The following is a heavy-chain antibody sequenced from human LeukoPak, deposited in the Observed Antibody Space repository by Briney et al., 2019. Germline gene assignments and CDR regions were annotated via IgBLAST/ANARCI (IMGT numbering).Heavy chain of an antibody. CDR2: IDWDDDK. V-gene: IGHV2-70*01. Sequence: SGPTLVNPTQTLTLTCTFSGFSLSTSGMCVSWMRQPSGKALEWLALIDWDDDKYYSTSLKTRLTISKYTSKNQVVLTMTNMDPVDTATYYCARMSATPRTYYGMDVWGQGTTVTVSS. CDR3: ARMSATPRTYYGMDV. J-gene: IGHJ6*02. D-gene: IGHD1-26*01. CDR1: GFSLSTSGMC.